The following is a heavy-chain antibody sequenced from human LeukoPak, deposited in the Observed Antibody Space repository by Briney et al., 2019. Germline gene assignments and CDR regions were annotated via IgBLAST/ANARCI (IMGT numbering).Heavy chain of an antibody. CDR2: ITGSGPYM. Sequence: SGGSLRLSCAASGFTFSSYAMSWVRLSPGKGLEWVSSITGSGPYMLYADSVKHRFTISRDNAKNSLYLQMNSLRVEDTAVYYCARWFREGYCSDSRCSGLWYFDYWGQGTLVTVSS. CDR1: GFTFSSYA. V-gene: IGHV3-21*01. J-gene: IGHJ4*02. CDR3: ARWFREGYCSDSRCSGLWYFDY. D-gene: IGHD2-15*01.